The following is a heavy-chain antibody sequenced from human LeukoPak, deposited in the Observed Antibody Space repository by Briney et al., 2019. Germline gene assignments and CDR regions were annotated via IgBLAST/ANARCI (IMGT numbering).Heavy chain of an antibody. D-gene: IGHD6-19*01. J-gene: IGHJ4*02. CDR2: IYPGDSDT. Sequence: GESMKISCKGSGYSFTTYWIVWVRQMPGKGLEWMGIIYPGDSDTRYSPSFQGQVTISVDKSISPAFLQWCSLKASDTALYYCARGGSGWFHNYDYWGQGTLVTVSS. CDR3: ARGGSGWFHNYDY. V-gene: IGHV5-51*01. CDR1: GYSFTTYW.